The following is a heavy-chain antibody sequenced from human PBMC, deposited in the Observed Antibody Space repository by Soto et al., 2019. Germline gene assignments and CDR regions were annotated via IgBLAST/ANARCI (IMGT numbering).Heavy chain of an antibody. CDR1: GYSLSIYC. CDR3: ARLGVLDFWSGYGFDP. J-gene: IGHJ5*02. Sequence: LKSFCKGSGYSLSIYCFSWVRQLGGPGLEWMGRIDPSDSYTNYSPSFQGHVTISADKSISTAYLQWSSLKASDTAMYYCARLGVLDFWSGYGFDPWGQGTLVTVSS. CDR2: IDPSDSYT. V-gene: IGHV5-10-1*01. D-gene: IGHD3-3*01.